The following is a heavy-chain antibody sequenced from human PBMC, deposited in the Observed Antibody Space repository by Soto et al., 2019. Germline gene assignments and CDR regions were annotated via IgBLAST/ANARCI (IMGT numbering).Heavy chain of an antibody. Sequence: QLQLQESGSGLVKPSQTLSLTCAVPGGSITSGNSYSWSWIRQPPGKGLEWIGSISHTGSTSYNPSLKGRVTMSVDKSKNHFSLKLSSVTAADMAVYYCARAVAPYLGTWFDPWGQGTLVIVSS. V-gene: IGHV4-30-2*01. J-gene: IGHJ5*02. CDR2: ISHTGST. CDR1: GGSITSGNSYS. CDR3: ARAVAPYLGTWFDP. D-gene: IGHD3-16*01.